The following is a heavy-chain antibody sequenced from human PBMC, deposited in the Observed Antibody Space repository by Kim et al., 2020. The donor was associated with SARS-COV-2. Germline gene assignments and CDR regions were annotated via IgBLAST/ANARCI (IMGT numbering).Heavy chain of an antibody. V-gene: IGHV4-34*01. Sequence: SETLSLTCAVYGGSFSGYYWSWIRQPPGKGLEWIGEINHSGSTNYNPSLKSRVTISVDTSKNQFSLKLSSVTAADTAVYYCASVVVGDYYYYYMDVWGKGTTVTVSS. J-gene: IGHJ6*03. D-gene: IGHD2-15*01. CDR3: ASVVVGDYYYYYMDV. CDR1: GGSFSGYY. CDR2: INHSGST.